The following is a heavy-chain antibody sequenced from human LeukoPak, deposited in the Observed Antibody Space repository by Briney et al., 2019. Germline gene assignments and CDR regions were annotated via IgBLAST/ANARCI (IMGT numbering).Heavy chain of an antibody. Sequence: GGSLRLSCAASGFTFSNYEMNWVRQAPGKGLERVSYISSSGSTIYYADSVKGRFTISRDNAKNSLYLQMNSLRAEDTAVYYCARDGNYGERYYYYYGMDVWGKGTTVTVSS. CDR3: ARDGNYGERYYYYYGMDV. CDR2: ISSSGSTI. D-gene: IGHD4/OR15-4a*01. J-gene: IGHJ6*04. CDR1: GFTFSNYE. V-gene: IGHV3-48*03.